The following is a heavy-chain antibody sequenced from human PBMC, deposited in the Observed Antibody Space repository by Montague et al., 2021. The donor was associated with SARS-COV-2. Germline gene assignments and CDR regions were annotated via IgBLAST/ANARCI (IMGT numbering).Heavy chain of an antibody. CDR3: AEDINSYGEYYFDY. CDR2: ISWNSGSI. CDR1: GFTFDDYA. D-gene: IGHD5-18*01. J-gene: IGHJ4*02. Sequence: SLRLSCAASGFTFDDYAMHWVRQAPGKGLEWVSGISWNSGSIGYADSVKGRFTISRDNAKNSLYLQMNSLRAEDTALYYCAEDINSYGEYYFDYWGQGTLVTVSS. V-gene: IGHV3-9*01.